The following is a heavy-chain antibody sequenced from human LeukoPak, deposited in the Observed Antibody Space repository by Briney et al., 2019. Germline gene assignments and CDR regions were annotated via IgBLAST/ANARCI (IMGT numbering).Heavy chain of an antibody. V-gene: IGHV4-34*01. Sequence: SETLSLTCAVYGGSFSGYCWSWIRQAPGKGLEWIGEIQPSGSTNFNPSLKSRVTMLVDTSRNHFSLKLSSVTAADTAVYYCSRGTDAYKVGNYWGQGTLVTVSS. CDR3: SRGTDAYKVGNY. CDR1: GGSFSGYC. D-gene: IGHD5-24*01. J-gene: IGHJ4*02. CDR2: IQPSGST.